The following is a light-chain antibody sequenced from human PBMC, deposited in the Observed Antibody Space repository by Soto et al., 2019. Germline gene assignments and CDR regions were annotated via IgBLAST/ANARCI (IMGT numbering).Light chain of an antibody. V-gene: IGKV1-9*01. CDR3: QQSYGAPIT. CDR1: QAINTY. J-gene: IGKJ5*01. Sequence: DIQLTQSPSFLSASVGDRVTITCRASQAINTYLAWYQQKPGKAPKLLIYDASTLKSGVPSRFSGSGSGTEFSLTISNLQPEDFATYYCQQSYGAPITFGQGTRLEIK. CDR2: DAS.